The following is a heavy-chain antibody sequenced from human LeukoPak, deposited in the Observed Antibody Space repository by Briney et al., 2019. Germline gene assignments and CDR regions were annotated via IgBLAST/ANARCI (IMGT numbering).Heavy chain of an antibody. CDR2: IYYSGST. CDR1: GGSISSSSYY. V-gene: IGHV4-39*01. CDR3: ARHPIVATIQNAFDI. Sequence: SETLSLTCTVSGGSISSSSYYWGWIRQPPGKGLEWIGSIYYSGSTYYNPSLKSRVTISVDTSKNQFSLKLSSVTAADTAAYYCARHPIVATIQNAFDIWGQGTMVTVSS. J-gene: IGHJ3*02. D-gene: IGHD5-12*01.